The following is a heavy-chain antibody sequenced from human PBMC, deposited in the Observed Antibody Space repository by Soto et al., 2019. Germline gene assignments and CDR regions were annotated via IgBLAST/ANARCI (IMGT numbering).Heavy chain of an antibody. CDR3: ARGLTMVRGVSDAFDI. D-gene: IGHD3-10*01. J-gene: IGHJ3*02. CDR2: MNPNSGNT. V-gene: IGHV1-8*01. Sequence: ASVKVSCKASGYTFTSYDINWVRRATGQGLEWMGWMNPNSGNTGYAQKFQGRVTMTRNTSISTAYMELSSLRSEDTAVYYCARGLTMVRGVSDAFDIWGQGTMVTVS. CDR1: GYTFTSYD.